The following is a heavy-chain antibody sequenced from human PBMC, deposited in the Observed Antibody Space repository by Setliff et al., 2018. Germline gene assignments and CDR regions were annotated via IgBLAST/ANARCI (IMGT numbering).Heavy chain of an antibody. CDR1: GGTFSSQG. D-gene: IGHD1-20*01. CDR2: IMPIFGTT. J-gene: IGHJ6*03. CDR3: AREFGITASVENYYYYMDV. Sequence: SVKVSCKASGGTFSSQGISWVRQAPGQGLEWMGGIMPIFGTTNYAREFQGRVTITTDKSTSTAYMEMSSLRSEDTAVYYCAREFGITASVENYYYYMDVWGKGTTVTVSS. V-gene: IGHV1-69*05.